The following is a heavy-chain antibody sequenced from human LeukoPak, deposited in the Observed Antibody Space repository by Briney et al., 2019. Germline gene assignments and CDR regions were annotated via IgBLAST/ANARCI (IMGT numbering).Heavy chain of an antibody. CDR1: GFTFSSYW. CDR3: ARAQRPITMIVVVINPNFDY. J-gene: IGHJ4*02. D-gene: IGHD3-22*01. V-gene: IGHV3-30*02. CDR2: IRYDGSNK. Sequence: GGSLRLSCAASGFTFSSYWMHWVRQAPGKGLEWVAFIRYDGSNKYYADSVKGRFTISRDNSKNTLYLQMNSLRAEDTAVYYCARAQRPITMIVVVINPNFDYWGQGTLVTVSS.